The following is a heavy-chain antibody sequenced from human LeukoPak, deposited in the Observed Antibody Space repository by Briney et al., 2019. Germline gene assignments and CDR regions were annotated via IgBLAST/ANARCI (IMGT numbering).Heavy chain of an antibody. CDR1: GYSFTSYW. Sequence: GESLKISCKGSGYSFTSYWISWVRQMPGKGLEWMGIIYPGDSDTRYSPSFQGQVTISADKSISTAYLQWSSLKASDTAMYYCARQGGYSYGYEVLAMAPDYWGQGTLVTVSS. V-gene: IGHV5-51*01. CDR2: IYPGDSDT. CDR3: ARQGGYSYGYEVLAMAPDY. D-gene: IGHD5-18*01. J-gene: IGHJ4*02.